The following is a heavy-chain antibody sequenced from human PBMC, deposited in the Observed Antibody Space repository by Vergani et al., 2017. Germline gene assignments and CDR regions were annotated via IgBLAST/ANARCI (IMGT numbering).Heavy chain of an antibody. CDR2: ISYSGST. J-gene: IGHJ4*02. V-gene: IGHV4-59*08. CDR3: ARGSCLGGSCNKPLFDY. CDR1: GGSISSYY. Sequence: QVQLQESGPGLVKPSETLSLTCTVSGGSISSYYWSWIRQPPGKGLEGIGYISYSGSTNYNPSLKSRVTISVDTSKNQFTLNLTSVTAADTAEYFCARGSCLGGSCNKPLFDYWGQGILVTVSS. D-gene: IGHD2-15*01.